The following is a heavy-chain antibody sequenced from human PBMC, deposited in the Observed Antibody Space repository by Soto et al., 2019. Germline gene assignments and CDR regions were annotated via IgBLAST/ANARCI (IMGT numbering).Heavy chain of an antibody. D-gene: IGHD5-12*01. CDR3: ARVDSGYDSDY. J-gene: IGHJ4*02. V-gene: IGHV1-18*01. Sequence: EASVRVSCRASGYTFTSYGIRLVQQAPGQGLEWMGWISAYNGNTNYAQKLQGRVTMTTDTSTSTAYMELRSLRSDDTAVYYCARVDSGYDSDYWGQGTLVTVSS. CDR1: GYTFTSYG. CDR2: ISAYNGNT.